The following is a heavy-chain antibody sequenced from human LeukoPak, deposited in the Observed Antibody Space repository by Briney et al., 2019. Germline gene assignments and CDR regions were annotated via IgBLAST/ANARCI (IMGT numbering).Heavy chain of an antibody. CDR3: AREWEVLGPRGLDH. V-gene: IGHV3-7*01. Sequence: PGGSLRLSCAASGFTFSNYWMRWVRQAPGEGLEWVANINQDGSETHYVDSVRGRFTISRDNAKNSLYLQMSSLTVEDTAVYYCAREWEVLGPRGLDHWGQGTLVTVSS. D-gene: IGHD1-26*01. J-gene: IGHJ4*02. CDR2: INQDGSET. CDR1: GFTFSNYW.